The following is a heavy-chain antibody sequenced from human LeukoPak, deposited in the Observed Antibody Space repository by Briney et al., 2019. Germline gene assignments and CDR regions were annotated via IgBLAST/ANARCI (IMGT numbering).Heavy chain of an antibody. CDR1: GFTVSSNY. CDR2: ISSSGSSI. J-gene: IGHJ3*02. CDR3: ARDSYWLGGTIGAFDI. V-gene: IGHV3-21*01. Sequence: GGSLRLSCAASGFTVSSNYMNWVRQAPGRGLEWVSSISSSGSSIYYAGSVKGRLTISRDNAKNSLYLQINSLRAEDTAVYYCARDSYWLGGTIGAFDIWGQGTMVTVSS. D-gene: IGHD2-15*01.